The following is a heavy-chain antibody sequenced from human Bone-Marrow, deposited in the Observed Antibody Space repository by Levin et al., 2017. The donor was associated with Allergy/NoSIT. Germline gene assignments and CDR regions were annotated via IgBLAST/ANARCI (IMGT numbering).Heavy chain of an antibody. V-gene: IGHV3-66*01. J-gene: IGHJ4*02. CDR2: MYSTGTT. CDR1: GFTVSSNY. CDR3: SSAPGFTDY. Sequence: ETLSLTCAASGFTVSSNYMAWVRQVPGKGLEWVSVMYSTGTTYYADSVKGRFTISRDSSKNTLYLQMNSLRAEDTAVYYCSSAPGFTDYWGQGTLVTVSS.